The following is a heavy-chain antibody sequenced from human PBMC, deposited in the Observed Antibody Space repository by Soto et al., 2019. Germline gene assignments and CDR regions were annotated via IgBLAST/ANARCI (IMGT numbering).Heavy chain of an antibody. CDR3: ARLSVTTVTTSWFDP. CDR2: IYPGDSDT. J-gene: IGHJ5*02. D-gene: IGHD4-17*01. V-gene: IGHV5-51*01. CDR1: GYSFTSYW. Sequence: LGESLKISCKGSGYSFTSYWIGWVRQMPGKGLEWMGIIYPGDSDTRYSPSFQGQVTISADKSISTAYLQWSSLKASDTAMYYCARLSVTTVTTSWFDPWGQGTLVTVSS.